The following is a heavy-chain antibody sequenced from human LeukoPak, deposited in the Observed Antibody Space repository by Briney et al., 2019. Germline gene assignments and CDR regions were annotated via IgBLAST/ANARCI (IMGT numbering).Heavy chain of an antibody. CDR2: ICYSGRT. V-gene: IGHV4-59*01. CDR1: GGSISSYY. J-gene: IGHJ5*02. Sequence: PSETLSLTCTVSGGSISSYYWSWIRQPPGKGLEWIGYICYSGRTNYNPSLKSRVTISVDTSKNQFSLKLSSVTAADTAVYYCARDQGDYYDSSGPPGRFDPWGQGTLVTVSS. CDR3: ARDQGDYYDSSGPPGRFDP. D-gene: IGHD3-22*01.